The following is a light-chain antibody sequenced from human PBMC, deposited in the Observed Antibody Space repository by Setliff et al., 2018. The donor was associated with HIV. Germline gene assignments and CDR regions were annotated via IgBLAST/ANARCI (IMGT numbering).Light chain of an antibody. Sequence: LTQPASVSGSPGQSITISCTGTSSDIGSYDLVSWFQQHPGKAPKAIIYEVTKRPSGVSNRFSGSKSGNTASLTISGLQAEDEADYYCCSNTGSNTYVFGTGTKVTVL. CDR2: EVT. V-gene: IGLV2-23*02. CDR1: SSDIGSYDL. CDR3: CSNTGSNTYV. J-gene: IGLJ1*01.